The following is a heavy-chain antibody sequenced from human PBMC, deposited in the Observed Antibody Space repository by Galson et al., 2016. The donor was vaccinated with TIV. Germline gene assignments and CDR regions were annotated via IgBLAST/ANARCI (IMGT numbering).Heavy chain of an antibody. V-gene: IGHV4-61*01. CDR2: ISYSGST. CDR3: ARGLDYGDRRGWEY. D-gene: IGHD4-17*01. CDR1: GGSVSSGSYY. Sequence: TLSLTCTVSGGSVSSGSYYWSWIRQPPGKGLEYIGYISYSGSTNYNSSLKSRVTISVDTSKKQFSLKMSSVTAADTAVYYCARGLDYGDRRGWEYWGQGTLVTVSS. J-gene: IGHJ4*02.